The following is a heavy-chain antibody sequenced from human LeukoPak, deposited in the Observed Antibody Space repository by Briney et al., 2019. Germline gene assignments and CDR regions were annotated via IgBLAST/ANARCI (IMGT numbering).Heavy chain of an antibody. V-gene: IGHV3-7*01. CDR2: IKQDGSEE. D-gene: IGHD6-13*01. CDR1: GFTFSSYW. Sequence: GGSLRLSCAASGFTFSSYWMSWVRQAPGKGLEWVANIKQDGSEEYYVDSVKGRFTISRDNAKNSLYLQMNSLRAEDTAVYYCARDRWQQLVFFDYWGQGTLVTVSS. J-gene: IGHJ4*02. CDR3: ARDRWQQLVFFDY.